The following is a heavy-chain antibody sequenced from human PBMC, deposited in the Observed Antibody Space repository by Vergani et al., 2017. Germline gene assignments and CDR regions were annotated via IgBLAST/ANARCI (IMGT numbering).Heavy chain of an antibody. V-gene: IGHV5-10-1*03. CDR2: IDPSDSYT. Sequence: EVQLVQSGAEVKKPGESLRISCKGSGYSFTSYWISWVRQMPGKGLEWMGRIDPSDSYTNYSPSFQGHVTISADKSISTAYQQWSSLKASDTAMYYCARYVAAAGTGPLYYMDVWGKGTTVTVSS. CDR1: GYSFTSYW. CDR3: ARYVAAAGTGPLYYMDV. J-gene: IGHJ6*03. D-gene: IGHD6-13*01.